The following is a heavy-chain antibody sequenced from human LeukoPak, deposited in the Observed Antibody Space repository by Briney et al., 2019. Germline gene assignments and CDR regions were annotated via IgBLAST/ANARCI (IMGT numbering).Heavy chain of an antibody. Sequence: GGSLRLSCAASGFTFSSYAMSWVRQAPGKGLEWVSAISGSGASTYYADSVKGRFTISRDNSKNTLYLQMNSLRAEDTAVYYCARDHVLRYFDRSHGYYYGMDVWGQGTTVTVSS. J-gene: IGHJ6*02. CDR2: ISGSGAST. D-gene: IGHD3-9*01. V-gene: IGHV3-23*01. CDR3: ARDHVLRYFDRSHGYYYGMDV. CDR1: GFTFSSYA.